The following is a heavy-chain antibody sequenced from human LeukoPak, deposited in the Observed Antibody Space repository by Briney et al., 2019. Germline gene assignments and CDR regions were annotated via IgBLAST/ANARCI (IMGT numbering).Heavy chain of an antibody. D-gene: IGHD3-22*01. Sequence: GASVKVPCKASGYTFTSYGISWVRQAPGQGLEWMGWISAYNGNTNYAQKLQGRVTMTTDTSTSTAYMELRSLRSDDTAVYYRARDKGPEDYYDSSGLDYWGQGTLVTVSS. CDR2: ISAYNGNT. CDR1: GYTFTSYG. CDR3: ARDKGPEDYYDSSGLDY. J-gene: IGHJ4*02. V-gene: IGHV1-18*01.